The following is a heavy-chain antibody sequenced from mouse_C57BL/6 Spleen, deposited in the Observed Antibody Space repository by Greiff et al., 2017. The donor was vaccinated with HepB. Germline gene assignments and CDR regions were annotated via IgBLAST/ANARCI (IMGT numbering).Heavy chain of an antibody. J-gene: IGHJ3*01. Sequence: EVQLVESGGGLVQPGGSLKLSCAASGFTFSDYYMYWVRQTPEKRLEWVAYISNGGGSTYYPDTVKGRFTISRDNAKNTLYLQMSRLKSEDTAMYYCARGYYGSSLADWGQGTLVTVSA. CDR1: GFTFSDYY. D-gene: IGHD1-1*01. CDR2: ISNGGGST. CDR3: ARGYYGSSLAD. V-gene: IGHV5-12*01.